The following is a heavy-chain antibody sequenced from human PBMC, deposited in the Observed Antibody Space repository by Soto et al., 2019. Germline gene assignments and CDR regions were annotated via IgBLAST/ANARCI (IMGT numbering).Heavy chain of an antibody. Sequence: QVQLQESGPGLVKPSQTLSLTCTVSGGSISGGGYYWSWICQHPGTGVEWIGYIYYSGSTYYNPSLKSRVTISVDTSKNQFSLKLSSVTAADTAVDYCAREGYYDSSGFLDYWGQGTLVTVSS. CDR2: IYYSGST. D-gene: IGHD3-22*01. CDR3: AREGYYDSSGFLDY. J-gene: IGHJ4*02. V-gene: IGHV4-31*03. CDR1: GGSISGGGYY.